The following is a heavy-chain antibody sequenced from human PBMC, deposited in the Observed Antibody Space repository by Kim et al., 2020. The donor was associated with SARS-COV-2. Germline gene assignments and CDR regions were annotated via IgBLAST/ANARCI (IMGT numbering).Heavy chain of an antibody. J-gene: IGHJ4*02. Sequence: GGSLRLSCAASGFTFGNYVMVWVRQTPGTGLEWVSSIGHDGEATYYADSVKGRFTISRDNSKNTLYLQMNSLRGDDSAVYYCAKEPPGCNGVRCFFDYWGQGTLVTVSS. V-gene: IGHV3-23*01. D-gene: IGHD2-8*01. CDR1: GFTFGNYV. CDR3: AKEPPGCNGVRCFFDY. CDR2: IGHDGEAT.